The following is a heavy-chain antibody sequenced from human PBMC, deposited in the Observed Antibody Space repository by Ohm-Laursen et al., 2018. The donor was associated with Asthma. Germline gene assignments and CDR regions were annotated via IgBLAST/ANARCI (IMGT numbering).Heavy chain of an antibody. CDR1: GGSVSGYY. CDR2: MHSSGGA. V-gene: IGHV4-59*02. J-gene: IGHJ4*02. Sequence: SDTLSLTCAVSGGSVSGYYWSWIRQPPGRGLEWIAYMHSSGGANYNPSLQSRVTLSADTSKNRVSLRLSFVSAADTALCFCARLDWTLSVFDYWGQGALVTVSS. D-gene: IGHD1-1*01. CDR3: ARLDWTLSVFDY.